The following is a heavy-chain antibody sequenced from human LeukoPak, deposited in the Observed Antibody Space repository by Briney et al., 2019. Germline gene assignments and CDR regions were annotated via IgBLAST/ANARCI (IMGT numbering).Heavy chain of an antibody. V-gene: IGHV1-3*01. CDR1: GYTFTSYA. D-gene: IGHD6-19*01. J-gene: IGHJ5*02. CDR3: ARSSGWIWFDP. Sequence: ASVKASCKASGYTFTSYAMHWVRQALGQRLEWMGWTNAGNGNTKYSQKFQGRVTITRDTSASTAYMELSSLRSEGTAVYYCARSSGWIWFDPWGQGTLVTVSS. CDR2: TNAGNGNT.